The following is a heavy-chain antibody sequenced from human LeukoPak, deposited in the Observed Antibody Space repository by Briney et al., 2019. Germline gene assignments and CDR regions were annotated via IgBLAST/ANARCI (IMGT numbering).Heavy chain of an antibody. D-gene: IGHD6-13*01. CDR2: VSDDGSHK. CDR3: AKYSSSSNYYYGMDV. V-gene: IGHV3-30*18. Sequence: GGSLRLSCAASGFTFSNYGMHWVPQGPGKGLDWVAVVSDDGSHKQYADSVKGRFTVSRDNSEKTLYLQMNSLRAEDTAVYYCAKYSSSSNYYYGMDVWGQGTTVTVSS. J-gene: IGHJ6*02. CDR1: GFTFSNYG.